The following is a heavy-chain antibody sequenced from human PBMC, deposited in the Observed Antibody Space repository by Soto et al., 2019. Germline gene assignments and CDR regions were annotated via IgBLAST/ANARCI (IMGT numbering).Heavy chain of an antibody. CDR3: ARAVTWGLDV. V-gene: IGHV3-48*02. CDR2: ISRSSTGI. Sequence: EVQLGESGGGLVQPGGSLRLSCAASGFTFSLYSMSWVRQAPGKGLEWVSYISRSSTGIHYADSVKGRFTISRDDVTNSMHLQMNSLRDGDTAVYYCARAVTWGLDVWGQGTTVSISS. J-gene: IGHJ6*01. CDR1: GFTFSLYS. D-gene: IGHD3-10*01.